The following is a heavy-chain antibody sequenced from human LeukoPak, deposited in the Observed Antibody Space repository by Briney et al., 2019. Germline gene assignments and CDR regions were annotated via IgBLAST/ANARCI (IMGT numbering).Heavy chain of an antibody. J-gene: IGHJ4*02. CDR2: IYYSGST. V-gene: IGHV4-30-4*08. D-gene: IGHD2-15*01. Sequence: SETLSLTCTVSGGSISSGDYYWSWIRQPPGKGLEWIGYIYYSGSTYYNPSLKSRVTISVDTSKNQFSLKLSSVTAADTAVYYCARDRGRGYFDYWGQGTLVTVSS. CDR3: ARDRGRGYFDY. CDR1: GGSISSGDYY.